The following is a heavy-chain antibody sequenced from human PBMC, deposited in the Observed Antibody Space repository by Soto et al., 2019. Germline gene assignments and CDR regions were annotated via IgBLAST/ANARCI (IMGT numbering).Heavy chain of an antibody. J-gene: IGHJ6*02. V-gene: IGHV3-30*18. CDR3: DKEMEVPAGTTLYYYYGMDV. CDR1: GFTFSSYG. D-gene: IGHD2-2*01. Sequence: GGSLRLSCAASGFTFSSYGMHWVRHAPGKGLEWVAGISYDGSNTHYADSEKGRITISTDNSKNSLYQQMNSLRAEDTAVYYCDKEMEVPAGTTLYYYYGMDVWGQGTTVTVSS. CDR2: ISYDGSNT.